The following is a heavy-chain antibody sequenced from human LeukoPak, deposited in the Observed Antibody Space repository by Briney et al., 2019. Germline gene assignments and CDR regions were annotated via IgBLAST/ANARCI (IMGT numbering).Heavy chain of an antibody. Sequence: SETLSLTCTVSGGSISSGSYYWSWIRQPAGKGLEWIGRIYTSGSTNYNPSLKSQVTIPVDTSKNQFSLKLSSVTAADTAVYYCARVASDYYYYYMDVWGKGTTVTVSS. CDR2: IYTSGST. J-gene: IGHJ6*03. CDR1: GGSISSGSYY. V-gene: IGHV4-61*02. CDR3: ARVASDYYYYYMDV.